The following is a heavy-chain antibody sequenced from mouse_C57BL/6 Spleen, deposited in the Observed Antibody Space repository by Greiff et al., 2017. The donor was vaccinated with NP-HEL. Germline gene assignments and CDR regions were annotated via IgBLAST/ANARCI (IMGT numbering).Heavy chain of an antibody. D-gene: IGHD2-3*01. CDR1: GFTFSSYA. CDR3: TRDGGLLGGVDY. CDR2: ISSGGDYI. V-gene: IGHV5-9-1*02. J-gene: IGHJ4*01. Sequence: KLVESGEGLVKPGGSLKLSCAASGFTFSSYAMSWVRQTPEKRLEWVAYISSGGDYIYYADTVKGRFTISRDNARNTLYLQMSSLKSEDTAMYYCTRDGGLLGGVDYWGQGTSVTVSS.